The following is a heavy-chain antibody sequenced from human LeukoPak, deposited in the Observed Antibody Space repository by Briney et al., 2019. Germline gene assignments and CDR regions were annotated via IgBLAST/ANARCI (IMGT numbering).Heavy chain of an antibody. J-gene: IGHJ3*02. CDR1: IGSISSQPDY. CDR2: IHYRGHT. V-gene: IGHV4-39*01. CDR3: AKQRAYRGEWAFDI. Sequence: SETLSLTCTVSIGSISSQPDYWVWIRQTPGQGLEWIASIHYRGHTFYNPSPKSRITISVDTSKNQMSLWLNSVTAADTAVYYCAKQRAYRGEWAFDIWGQGARVIVS. D-gene: IGHD3-10*01.